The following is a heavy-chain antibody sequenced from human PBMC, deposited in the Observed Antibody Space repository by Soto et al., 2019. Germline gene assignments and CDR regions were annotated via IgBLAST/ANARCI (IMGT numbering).Heavy chain of an antibody. CDR3: ARGIGYCSSTSCYVYNWFDP. V-gene: IGHV4-61*05. J-gene: IGHJ5*02. CDR1: GGSISSSSYY. D-gene: IGHD2-2*01. Sequence: SETLSLTCTVSGGSISSSSYYWGWIRQPPGKGLEWIGYIYYSGSTNYNPSLKSRVTISVDTSKNQFSLKLSSVTAADTAVYYCARGIGYCSSTSCYVYNWFDPWGQGTLVTVSS. CDR2: IYYSGST.